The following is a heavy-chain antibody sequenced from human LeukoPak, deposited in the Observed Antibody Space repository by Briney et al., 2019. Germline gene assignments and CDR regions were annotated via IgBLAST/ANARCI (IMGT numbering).Heavy chain of an antibody. V-gene: IGHV4-39*01. CDR2: IYYSGST. CDR3: ARRPDRSCSYSSSWCRLGAFDY. CDR1: GGSISSNSYY. D-gene: IGHD6-13*01. J-gene: IGHJ4*03. Sequence: PSETLSLTCAVSGGSISSNSYYWGWIRQPPGKGLEWIGSIYYSGSTYYNPSLKSRVTISVDTSKNQFSLKLSSVTAADAAVYYCARRPDRSCSYSSSWCRLGAFDYWGKGTTVTISS.